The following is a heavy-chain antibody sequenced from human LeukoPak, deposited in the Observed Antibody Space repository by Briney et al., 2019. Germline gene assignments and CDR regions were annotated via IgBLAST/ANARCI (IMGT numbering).Heavy chain of an antibody. CDR2: ISGSGGST. CDR1: GFTFSDYY. D-gene: IGHD5-12*01. J-gene: IGHJ4*02. Sequence: GGSLRLSCAGSGFTFSDYYMNWIRQAPGKGLEWVSAISGSGGSTYYADSVKGRFTISRDNSKNTLYLQMNSLRAEDTAVYYCAKGLGYSGYVGPPKPDYWGQGTLVTVSS. V-gene: IGHV3-23*01. CDR3: AKGLGYSGYVGPPKPDY.